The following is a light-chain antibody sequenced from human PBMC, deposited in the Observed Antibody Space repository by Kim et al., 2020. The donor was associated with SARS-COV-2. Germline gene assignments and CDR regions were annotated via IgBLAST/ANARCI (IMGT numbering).Light chain of an antibody. CDR2: GAA. Sequence: LAPGERATLSCRARQSVSSNHLAWYQQRPGQAPRLLIYGAASRATGIPDRFSGSGSGTDFTLTINRLEPEDFAVYYCQQYGTSPTSFGQGTKLEI. CDR3: QQYGTSPTS. CDR1: QSVSSNH. J-gene: IGKJ2*01. V-gene: IGKV3-20*01.